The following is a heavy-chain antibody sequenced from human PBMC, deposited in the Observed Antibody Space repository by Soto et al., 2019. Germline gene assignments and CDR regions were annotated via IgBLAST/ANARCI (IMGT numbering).Heavy chain of an antibody. CDR1: GYTFTSYG. Sequence: ASVKVSCKASGYTFTSYGISWVRQAPGQGLEWMGWISAYNGNTNYAQKLQGRVTMTTDTSTSTAYMELRSLRSDDTAVYYCARDALRDFWSGYYHFYYFDYWGQGTLVTVSS. J-gene: IGHJ4*02. V-gene: IGHV1-18*01. CDR2: ISAYNGNT. CDR3: ARDALRDFWSGYYHFYYFDY. D-gene: IGHD3-3*01.